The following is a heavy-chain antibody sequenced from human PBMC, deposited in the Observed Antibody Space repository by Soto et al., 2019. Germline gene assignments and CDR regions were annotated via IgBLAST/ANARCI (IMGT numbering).Heavy chain of an antibody. CDR3: ARVTGP. CDR1: GVSLSRGGYS. Sequence: SETLSLTCAVSGVSLSRGGYSWSWIRQPPGKGLEWIGYIYHSGSTYYNPSLKSRVTISVDRSKNQFSLKLSSMTDADTAVYYCARVTGPWGQGTLVTVSS. J-gene: IGHJ5*02. CDR2: IYHSGST. V-gene: IGHV4-30-2*01.